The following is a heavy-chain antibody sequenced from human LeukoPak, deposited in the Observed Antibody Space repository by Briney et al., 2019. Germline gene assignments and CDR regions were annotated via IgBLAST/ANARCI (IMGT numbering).Heavy chain of an antibody. D-gene: IGHD3-10*01. CDR1: GFTFSSYW. CDR3: ARDRQVLFGEFGFDY. V-gene: IGHV3-74*01. Sequence: GGSLRLSCAASGFTFSSYWMHWVRHAPGKGLVWVSRINSDGSSTIYGDSVKGRFTISRDNGKNNLYLQINSLRAEDTAVYYCARDRQVLFGEFGFDYWGQGTLVTVSS. J-gene: IGHJ4*02. CDR2: INSDGSST.